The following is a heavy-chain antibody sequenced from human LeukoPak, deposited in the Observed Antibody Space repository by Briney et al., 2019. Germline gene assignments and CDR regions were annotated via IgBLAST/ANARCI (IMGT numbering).Heavy chain of an antibody. CDR2: ISPSDGNT. Sequence: GGSLRLSCAASGFTFSKYAMSWVRQAPGKGLGWVSAISPSDGNTFYADSVKGRFTISRDNSKNTLYLQMNSLRAEDTAVYYCARDFYVGSGSYYIGYWGQGTLVTVSS. CDR3: ARDFYVGSGSYYIGY. D-gene: IGHD3-10*01. J-gene: IGHJ4*02. CDR1: GFTFSKYA. V-gene: IGHV3-23*01.